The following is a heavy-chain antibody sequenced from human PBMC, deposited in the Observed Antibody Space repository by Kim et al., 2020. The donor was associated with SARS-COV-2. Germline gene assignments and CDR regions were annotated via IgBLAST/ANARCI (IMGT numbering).Heavy chain of an antibody. CDR3: ASERSSDIVVVPAVYYYYYGMDV. D-gene: IGHD2-2*01. V-gene: IGHV1-69*13. J-gene: IGHJ6*02. CDR1: GGTFSSYA. Sequence: SVKVSCKASGGTFSSYAISWVRQAPGQGLEWMGGIIPIFGTANYAQKFQGRVTITADESTSTAYMELSSLRSEDTAVYYCASERSSDIVVVPAVYYYYYGMDVWGQGTTVTVSS. CDR2: IIPIFGTA.